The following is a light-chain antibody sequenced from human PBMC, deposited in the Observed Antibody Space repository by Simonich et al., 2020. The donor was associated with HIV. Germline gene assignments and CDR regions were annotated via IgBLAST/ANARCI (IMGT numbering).Light chain of an antibody. CDR3: QQYGSSPT. CDR1: QSVSSSY. Sequence: EIVLTQSPGTLSLSPGERDTLSCRASQSVSSSYLAWYQHKPGLAPRLLIYDASSRATGIPDRFSGSGSGTDFTLTISRLEPEDFAVYYCQQYGSSPTFGQGTKVEIK. CDR2: DAS. V-gene: IGKV3D-20*01. J-gene: IGKJ1*01.